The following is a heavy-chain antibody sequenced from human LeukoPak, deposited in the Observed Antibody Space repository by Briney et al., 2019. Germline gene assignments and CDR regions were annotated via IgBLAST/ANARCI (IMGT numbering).Heavy chain of an antibody. CDR1: GFTFSSYS. CDR3: AKFAWDIVVVPVYYFDY. Sequence: SGGSLRLSCAASGFTFSSYSMNWVRQAPGKGLEWVSSISSSSSYIYYADSVKGRFTISRDNAKNSLYLQMNSLRAEDTAVYYCAKFAWDIVVVPVYYFDYWGQGTLVTVSS. J-gene: IGHJ4*02. V-gene: IGHV3-21*04. CDR2: ISSSSSYI. D-gene: IGHD2-2*01.